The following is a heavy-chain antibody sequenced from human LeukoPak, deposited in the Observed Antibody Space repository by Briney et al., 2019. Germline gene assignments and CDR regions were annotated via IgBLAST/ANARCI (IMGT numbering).Heavy chain of an antibody. CDR3: ARGGRYSSSWYPIDY. Sequence: GGSLRLSCAASGFTFTIFGLNWVRQAPGKGPEWVSYIDARSGITYYADSVQGRFTLSRDNARESVFLQMDSLRVDDTAVYYCARGGRYSSSWYPIDYWGQGTLVTVSS. CDR1: GFTFTIFG. V-gene: IGHV3-48*01. CDR2: IDARSGIT. J-gene: IGHJ4*02. D-gene: IGHD6-13*01.